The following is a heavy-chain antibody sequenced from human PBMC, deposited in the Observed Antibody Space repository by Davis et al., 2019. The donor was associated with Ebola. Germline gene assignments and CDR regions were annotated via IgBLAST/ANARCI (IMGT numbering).Heavy chain of an antibody. CDR2: ISSSSNYI. J-gene: IGHJ6*02. Sequence: LSLTCTVSGGSLISGGYYWSWIRQPPGKGLEWVSSISSSSNYIDYADSVKGRFTVSRDNAKNSLYLQMNSLRAEDTAVYYCARDWGYCSGGSCYSEAVYYGMDVWGQGTTVTVSS. CDR1: GGSLISGGYY. D-gene: IGHD2-15*01. V-gene: IGHV3-11*06. CDR3: ARDWGYCSGGSCYSEAVYYGMDV.